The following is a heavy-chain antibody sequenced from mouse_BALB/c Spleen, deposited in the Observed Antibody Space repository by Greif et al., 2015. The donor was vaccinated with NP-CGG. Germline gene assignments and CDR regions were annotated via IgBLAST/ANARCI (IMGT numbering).Heavy chain of an antibody. CDR2: ISNGGGST. CDR1: GFTFSSYT. J-gene: IGHJ3*01. D-gene: IGHD2-1*01. Sequence: EVKVVESGGGLVQPGGSLKLSCAASGFTFSSYTMSWVRQTPEKRLEWVAYISNGGGSTYYPDTVKGRFTISRDNAKNTLYLQMSSLKSEDTAMYYCARHGNYAYWGQGTLVTVSA. V-gene: IGHV5-12-2*01. CDR3: ARHGNYAY.